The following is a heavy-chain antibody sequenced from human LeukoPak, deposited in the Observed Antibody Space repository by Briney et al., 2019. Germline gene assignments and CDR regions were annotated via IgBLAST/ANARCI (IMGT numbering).Heavy chain of an antibody. CDR3: ASFRDYYDSSGYSYFDY. CDR2: INPNSGGT. D-gene: IGHD3-22*01. Sequence: ASVKLSCTASGYTFTGYYMHWVRQAPGQGLEWMGWINPNSGGTNYAQKFQGRFTMTRDTSISTAYMEMSRLRSDDTAVYYCASFRDYYDSSGYSYFDYWGQGTLVTVSS. CDR1: GYTFTGYY. V-gene: IGHV1-2*02. J-gene: IGHJ4*02.